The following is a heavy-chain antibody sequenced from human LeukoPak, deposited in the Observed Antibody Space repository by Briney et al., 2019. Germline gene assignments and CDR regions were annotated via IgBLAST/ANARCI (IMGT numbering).Heavy chain of an antibody. V-gene: IGHV1-8*01. CDR1: GYTFTSYD. J-gene: IGHJ5*02. Sequence: ASVKVSCKASGYTFTSYDINWVRQATGQGLEWMGWMNPNSGNTGYAQKFQGRVTTTRNTSISTAYMELSSLRSEDTAVYYCATAHSYSSSSFDPWGQGTLVTVSS. CDR3: ATAHSYSSSSFDP. D-gene: IGHD6-6*01. CDR2: MNPNSGNT.